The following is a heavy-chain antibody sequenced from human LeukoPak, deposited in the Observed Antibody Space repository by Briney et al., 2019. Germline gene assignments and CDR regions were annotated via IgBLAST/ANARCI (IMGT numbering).Heavy chain of an antibody. Sequence: GASVKVSCKASGYTSTSYGISWVRQAPGQGLEWMGWISAYNGNTNYAQKLQGRVTMTTDTSTSTAYMELRSLRSDDTAVYYCARSGRIMITFGGVFDYWGQGTLVTVSS. CDR3: ARSGRIMITFGGVFDY. CDR1: GYTSTSYG. D-gene: IGHD3-16*01. J-gene: IGHJ4*02. V-gene: IGHV1-18*01. CDR2: ISAYNGNT.